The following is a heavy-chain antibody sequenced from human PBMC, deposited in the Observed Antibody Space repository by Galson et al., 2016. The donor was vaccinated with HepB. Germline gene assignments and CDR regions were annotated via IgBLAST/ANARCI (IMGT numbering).Heavy chain of an antibody. J-gene: IGHJ4*02. CDR2: FDPEENET. CDR3: AKDWNLDY. D-gene: IGHD1-1*01. V-gene: IGHV1-24*01. CDR1: GSPLTESS. Sequence: SAKVSCKVFGSPLTESSVHWVRQAPGKGREWMGGFDPEENETVYAHKFQGRVIVTEDTSTETAFMTLTSLTSEDTAVYSFAKDWNLDYWGQGTLVSVSS.